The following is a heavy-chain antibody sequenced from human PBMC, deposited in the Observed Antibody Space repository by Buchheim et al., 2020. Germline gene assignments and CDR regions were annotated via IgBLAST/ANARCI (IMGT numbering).Heavy chain of an antibody. CDR3: TRGLILGSGSSDS. CDR1: AFTFSNYW. CDR2: INTDESTT. Sequence: EVQLVESGGGLVQPGGSLRLSCAASAFTFSNYWMHWVRQAPGKGLVWVARINTDESTTNYADSVKGRFTVSRDNAKHTLYLQMNSLRADDTAVYYCTRGLILGSGSSDSWGQGTL. J-gene: IGHJ4*02. D-gene: IGHD3-10*01. V-gene: IGHV3-74*01.